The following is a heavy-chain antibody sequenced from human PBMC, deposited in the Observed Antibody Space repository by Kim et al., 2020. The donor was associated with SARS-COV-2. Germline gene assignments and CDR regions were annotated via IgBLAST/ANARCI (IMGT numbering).Heavy chain of an antibody. CDR2: TYYSSKWYN. CDR3: ARGWLRTGFDF. V-gene: IGHV6-1*01. CDR1: GDSVSVNSGG. Sequence: SQTLSLTCAISGDSVSVNSGGWNWIRQSPSRGVEWLGRTYYSSKWYNDYGISVKSRITINPDTRKNEFSLQLNSVTPEETAVYYCARGWLRTGFDFWGQG. J-gene: IGHJ4*02. D-gene: IGHD3-22*01.